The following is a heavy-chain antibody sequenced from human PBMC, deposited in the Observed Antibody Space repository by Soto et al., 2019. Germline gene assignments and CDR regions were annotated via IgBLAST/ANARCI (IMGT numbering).Heavy chain of an antibody. Sequence: VVLVQSGAEVKSLGATVKVSCQASGYSFSKFGIGWVRQAPGRGFEWVGWINNYNGHTNFAPKFKGRVSLTRDSSATTAYMELSSLTPDDSAIYFCARAEGMDPYYSYAMAVWGQGTAVTVSS. J-gene: IGHJ6*02. V-gene: IGHV1-18*04. CDR3: ARAEGMDPYYSYAMAV. CDR2: INNYNGHT. CDR1: GYSFSKFG.